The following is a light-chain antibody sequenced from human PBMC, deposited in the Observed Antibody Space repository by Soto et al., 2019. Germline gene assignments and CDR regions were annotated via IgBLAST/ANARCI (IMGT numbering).Light chain of an antibody. CDR2: DAS. Sequence: DIQMTQSPSSLSASVGDRVTITCQASQNINNYLNWYQQKPGRAPKLLIYDASNLEAGVPSRFSGSVSGTDFTFTISRLQPEDIATYYCQHYENLPTFGQGTRLEIK. CDR1: QNINNY. J-gene: IGKJ5*01. CDR3: QHYENLPT. V-gene: IGKV1-33*01.